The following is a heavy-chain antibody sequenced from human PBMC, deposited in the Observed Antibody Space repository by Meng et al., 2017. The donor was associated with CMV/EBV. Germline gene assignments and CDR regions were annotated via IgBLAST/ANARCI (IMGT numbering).Heavy chain of an antibody. CDR3: ARAPSPLYCSSTSCYTGGMDV. CDR1: GYTFTSYD. CDR2: MNPNSGNT. D-gene: IGHD2-2*02. J-gene: IGHJ6*02. Sequence: ASVKVSCKASGYTFTSYDINWVRQATGQGLEWMGWMNPNSGNTGYAQKFQGRVTMTRNTSISTAYMELSSLRSEDTAVYYCARAPSPLYCSSTSCYTGGMDVRGQGTTVT. V-gene: IGHV1-8*02.